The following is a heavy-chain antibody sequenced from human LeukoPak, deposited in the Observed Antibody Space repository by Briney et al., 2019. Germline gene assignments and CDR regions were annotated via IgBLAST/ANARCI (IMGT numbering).Heavy chain of an antibody. D-gene: IGHD1-1*01. V-gene: IGHV3-23*01. J-gene: IGHJ4*02. CDR1: GFTFSSYA. Sequence: PGGSLRLSCAASGFTFSSYAMSWVRQAPGKGLEWVSAISGSGGSTYYADSVKGRFTISRDNSKNTLYLQMNSLRAEDTAVYYCAKTPSFWSAQQIDYWGQGTLVTVSS. CDR2: ISGSGGST. CDR3: AKTPSFWSAQQIDY.